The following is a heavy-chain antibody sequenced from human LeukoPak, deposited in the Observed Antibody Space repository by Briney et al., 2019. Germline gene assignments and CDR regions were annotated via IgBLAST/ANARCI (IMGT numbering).Heavy chain of an antibody. Sequence: ASVKVSCKASGYTFTSYYMHWVRQAPGQGLEWMGIINPSGGSTSYAQKFQGRVTMTRDTSTSTVYMELSSLRSEDTAVYYCARGPYYDISTGYSGYFDYWGQGTLVTVSS. D-gene: IGHD3-9*01. V-gene: IGHV1-46*01. CDR2: INPSGGST. CDR3: ARGPYYDISTGYSGYFDY. CDR1: GYTFTSYY. J-gene: IGHJ4*02.